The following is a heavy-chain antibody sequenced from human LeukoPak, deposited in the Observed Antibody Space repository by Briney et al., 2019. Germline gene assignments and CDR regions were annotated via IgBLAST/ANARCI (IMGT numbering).Heavy chain of an antibody. D-gene: IGHD1-26*01. V-gene: IGHV3-21*01. CDR1: EFTFSSYT. Sequence: KPGGSLRLSCAASEFTFSSYTVNWVRQAPGKGLDWVSSISSNSDYIYYADSVEGRFTISRDNAKNSLYLQMNSLRAEDTSVYFCAREMPGAMSGFDIWGQGTMVTVSS. CDR2: ISSNSDYI. CDR3: AREMPGAMSGFDI. J-gene: IGHJ3*02.